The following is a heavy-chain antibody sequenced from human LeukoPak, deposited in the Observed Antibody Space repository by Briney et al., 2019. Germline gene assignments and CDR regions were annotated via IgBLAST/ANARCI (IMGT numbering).Heavy chain of an antibody. CDR1: GFSFSSYS. J-gene: IGHJ4*02. CDR2: ISTTSSPT. V-gene: IGHV3-48*04. Sequence: GGSLRLSCAASGFSFSSYSMNWVRQAPGKGLEWVSHISTTSSPTYYADSVKGRFAMSRDNAKNSVYLQMNSLRAEDTAVYYCARDFYFWSGYIVWGQGTLVTVSS. D-gene: IGHD3-3*01. CDR3: ARDFYFWSGYIV.